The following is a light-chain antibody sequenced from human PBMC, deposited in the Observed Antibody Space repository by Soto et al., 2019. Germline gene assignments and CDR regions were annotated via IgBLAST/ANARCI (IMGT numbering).Light chain of an antibody. CDR3: QHYGNSPPIS. Sequence: EIVLTQTPGTLSLSPGERATLSCRASQPIGSDFLAWYQQKPGQAPGLLIYGASRRATGIPDRFSGSGSGTDFTLTISRLEPEDFAVYFCQHYGNSPPISFGRRTRLEIK. CDR2: GAS. CDR1: QPIGSDF. V-gene: IGKV3-20*01. J-gene: IGKJ5*01.